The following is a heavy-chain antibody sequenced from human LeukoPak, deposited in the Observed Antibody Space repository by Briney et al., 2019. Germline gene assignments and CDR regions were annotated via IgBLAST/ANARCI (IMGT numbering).Heavy chain of an antibody. D-gene: IGHD3-10*01. J-gene: IGHJ4*02. Sequence: QSGGSLRLSCAASGFTVSSYGMHWVRQAPGKGLEWVAFIRYDGSNKYYADSVKGRFTISRDNSKNTLYLQMNSLRAEDTAVYYCAKDKRGYYGSGSYYNQKPYYFDYWGQGTLVTVSS. CDR2: IRYDGSNK. CDR1: GFTVSSYG. CDR3: AKDKRGYYGSGSYYNQKPYYFDY. V-gene: IGHV3-30*02.